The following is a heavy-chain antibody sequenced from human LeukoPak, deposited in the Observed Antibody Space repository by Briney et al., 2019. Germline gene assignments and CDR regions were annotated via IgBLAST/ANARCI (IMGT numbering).Heavy chain of an antibody. CDR1: GYSFTSYW. Sequence: GESLKISCKGSGYSFTSYWIGWVRQMPGKGLEWMGIIIPGDSDTRYSPSFQGQVTISADKSISTAYLQWSSLKASDTAMYYCARLAPDYYGSGTYPWYFDLWGRGTLVTVSS. CDR2: IIPGDSDT. J-gene: IGHJ2*01. CDR3: ARLAPDYYGSGTYPWYFDL. V-gene: IGHV5-51*01. D-gene: IGHD3-10*01.